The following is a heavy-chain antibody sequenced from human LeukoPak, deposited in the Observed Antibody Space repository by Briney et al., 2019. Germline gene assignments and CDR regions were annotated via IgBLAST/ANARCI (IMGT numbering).Heavy chain of an antibody. V-gene: IGHV3-7*01. CDR3: ARPRGPADAFDI. CDR1: GFTFTTYW. CDR2: INQEGSEK. J-gene: IGHJ3*02. Sequence: PGGSLRLSCAASGFTFTTYWMTWVRQAPGKGLEWVANINQEGSEKHYVNSVRGRFTISRDNAKNSLYLQMNSLRAEDTAVYYCARPRGPADAFDIWGQGTMVTVSS. D-gene: IGHD3-16*01.